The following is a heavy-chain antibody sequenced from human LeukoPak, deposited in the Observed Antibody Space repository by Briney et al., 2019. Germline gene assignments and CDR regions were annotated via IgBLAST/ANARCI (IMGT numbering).Heavy chain of an antibody. V-gene: IGHV3-13*01. D-gene: IGHD4-17*01. CDR1: GFTFSSYD. Sequence: PGGSLKLSCAASGFTFSSYDMHWVRQAPGEGLERVSAFHTDGGTFYLDSVRGRFTVSREDATNSLYLQLDTLRAGDTAVYYCARGSGPGVTTIDSWGQGTLVLVSS. CDR3: ARGSGPGVTTIDS. CDR2: FHTDGGT. J-gene: IGHJ4*02.